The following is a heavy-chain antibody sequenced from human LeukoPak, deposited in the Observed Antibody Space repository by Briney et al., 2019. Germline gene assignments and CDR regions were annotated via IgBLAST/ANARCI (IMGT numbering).Heavy chain of an antibody. Sequence: GGSLRLSCAASGFRFNTYWMSWVRQAPGRGLEWVANIKQDGNEKYYADSVKGRFTISRDNAKNSLYLQMNSLRAEDTAVYYCANEGDVYYYDSSGYQRYFQHWGQGTLVTVSS. D-gene: IGHD3-22*01. CDR3: ANEGDVYYYDSSGYQRYFQH. J-gene: IGHJ1*01. CDR1: GFRFNTYW. CDR2: IKQDGNEK. V-gene: IGHV3-7*01.